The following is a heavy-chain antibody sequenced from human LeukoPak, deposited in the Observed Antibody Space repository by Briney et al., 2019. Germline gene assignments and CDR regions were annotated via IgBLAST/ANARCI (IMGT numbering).Heavy chain of an antibody. V-gene: IGHV6-1*01. J-gene: IGHJ4*02. CDR2: TYYNSKWCT. Sequence: SQTLSLTCAISGDSVSSNSATWSWIPRSPSRRLEGLGRTYYNSKWCTDYALSVKSRITINPDTSKNQFSLQLNSVTPEDTAVYYCARNYYGSGSYYNSFDYWGQGILVTVSS. CDR1: GDSVSSNSAT. D-gene: IGHD3-10*01. CDR3: ARNYYGSGSYYNSFDY.